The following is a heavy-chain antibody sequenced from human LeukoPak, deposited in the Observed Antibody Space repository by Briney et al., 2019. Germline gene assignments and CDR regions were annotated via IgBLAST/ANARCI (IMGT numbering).Heavy chain of an antibody. D-gene: IGHD3-22*01. J-gene: IGHJ4*02. V-gene: IGHV4-61*01. CDR2: IYYSGST. Sequence: SETLSLTCTVSGGSVSSGSYYWSWIRQPPGKGLEWIGYIYYSGSTNYNPSLKSRVTISVDTSKNQFSLKLSSVTAADTAVYYCARNPRTRSGYYSFYFDYWGQGTLVTVSS. CDR1: GGSVSSGSYY. CDR3: ARNPRTRSGYYSFYFDY.